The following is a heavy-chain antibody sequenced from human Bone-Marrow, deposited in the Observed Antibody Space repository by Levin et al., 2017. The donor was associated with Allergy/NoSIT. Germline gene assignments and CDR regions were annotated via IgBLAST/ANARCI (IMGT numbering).Heavy chain of an antibody. CDR2: IYPGDSDT. CDR1: GYSFTSYW. CDR3: ARLFGVVIGAFDI. Sequence: GGSLRLSCKGSGYSFTSYWIGWVRQMPGKGLEWMGIIYPGDSDTRYSPSFQGQVTISADKSISTAYLQWSSLKASDTAMYYCARLFGVVIGAFDIWGQGTMVTVSS. J-gene: IGHJ3*02. V-gene: IGHV5-51*01. D-gene: IGHD3-3*01.